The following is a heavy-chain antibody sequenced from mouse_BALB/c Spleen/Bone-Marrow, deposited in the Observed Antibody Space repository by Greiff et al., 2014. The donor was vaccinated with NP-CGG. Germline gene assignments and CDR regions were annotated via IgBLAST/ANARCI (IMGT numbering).Heavy chain of an antibody. CDR3: ARSRYFDN. J-gene: IGHJ2*01. CDR1: GYTFTDYY. V-gene: IGHV1-26*01. CDR2: MNPNTDGT. Sequence: XPGTSVKMSCKASGYTFTDYYMMWVRQXXGKSLEWIGHMNPNTDGTFYNQKFKGKATLTVDKSSSTAYMQLNSLTSEDSAVYYCARSRYFDNWGQGTTLTVSS. D-gene: IGHD3-3*01.